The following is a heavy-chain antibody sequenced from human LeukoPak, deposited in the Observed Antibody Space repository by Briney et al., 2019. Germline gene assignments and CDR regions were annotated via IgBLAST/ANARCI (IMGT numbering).Heavy chain of an antibody. J-gene: IGHJ4*02. CDR3: VKDFDQ. CDR2: ISGNGRTT. V-gene: IGHV3-23*01. Sequence: PGGSLRLSCAASGFTFSNYAMSWVRQAPGKGLEWVSVISGNGRTTYDADSVKGRFTISRDNSKNTLYLQMNSLRVDDTAVYHCVKDFDQWGQGTLVTVSS. CDR1: GFTFSNYA.